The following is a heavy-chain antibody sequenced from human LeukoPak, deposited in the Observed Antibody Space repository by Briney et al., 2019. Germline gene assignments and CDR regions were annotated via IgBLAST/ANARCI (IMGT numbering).Heavy chain of an antibody. CDR2: INPRSGGT. J-gene: IGHJ4*02. Sequence: ASVKVSCKASGYSFICFYIHWVRQAPGQGLEWMGWINPRSGGTGYAQKFQGWVTMTRDTSISTAYMELSGLKSDDTAVYYCARDIDYYDSRRFYYWGQGTLVTVSS. V-gene: IGHV1-2*04. D-gene: IGHD3-22*01. CDR1: GYSFICFY. CDR3: ARDIDYYDSRRFYY.